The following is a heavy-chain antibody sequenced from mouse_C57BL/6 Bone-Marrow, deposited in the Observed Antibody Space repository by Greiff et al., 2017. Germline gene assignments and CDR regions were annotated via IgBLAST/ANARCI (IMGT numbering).Heavy chain of an antibody. CDR2: IDPENGDT. V-gene: IGHV14-4*01. CDR3: TGGWLLGAY. Sequence: EVQLQESGAELVRPGASVKLSCTASGFNIKDDYMHWLKQRPEQGLEWIGGIDPENGDTEYASKFQGKATITADTSSNTAYLQLSSLTSEDTAVYYCTGGWLLGAYWGQGTLVTVSA. D-gene: IGHD2-3*01. J-gene: IGHJ3*01. CDR1: GFNIKDDY.